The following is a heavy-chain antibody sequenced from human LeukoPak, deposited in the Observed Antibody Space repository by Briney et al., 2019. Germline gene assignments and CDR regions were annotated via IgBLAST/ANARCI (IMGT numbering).Heavy chain of an antibody. CDR2: IYYSGST. V-gene: IGHV4-39*02. J-gene: IGHJ6*03. CDR3: ARDIVVVPAANGHYYYMDV. D-gene: IGHD2-2*01. Sequence: SETLSLTCTVSGGSISSSSYYWGWIRQPPGKGLEWIGSIYYSGSTYYNPSLKSRVTISVDTSKTQFSLKLSSVTAADTAVYYCARDIVVVPAANGHYYYMDVWGKGTTVTVSS. CDR1: GGSISSSSYY.